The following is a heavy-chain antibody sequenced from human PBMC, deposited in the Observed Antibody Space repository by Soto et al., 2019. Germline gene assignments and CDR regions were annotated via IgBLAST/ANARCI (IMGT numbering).Heavy chain of an antibody. D-gene: IGHD3-10*01. CDR1: WYTLTMDG. Sequence: GASVEVAFKASWYTLTMDGSNLFLHSTLQGLELMGLIKPNSGNTGYAQKFQGRVTMTRNTSISTAYMELSSLRSEDTAVYYCARGFITMVRGVIIKTPTYGMDAWG. V-gene: IGHV1-8*01. J-gene: IGHJ6*01. CDR3: ARGFITMVRGVIIKTPTYGMDA. CDR2: IKPNSGNT.